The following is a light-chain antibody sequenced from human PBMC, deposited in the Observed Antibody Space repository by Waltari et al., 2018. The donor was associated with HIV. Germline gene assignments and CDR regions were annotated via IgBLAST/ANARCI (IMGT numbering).Light chain of an antibody. CDR2: EVT. J-gene: IGLJ2*01. V-gene: IGLV2-14*01. CDR3: SSYTRRGTVV. CDR1: SSDIGYYVY. Sequence: QSALTQPASVSGSPGQSIALPCTGRSSDIGYYVYVSWYQQYPGQAPKALIYEVTSRPSGTSSRFSGSKSATTAFLAISKLQTDDEADYFCSSYTRRGTVVFGGGTRLTVL.